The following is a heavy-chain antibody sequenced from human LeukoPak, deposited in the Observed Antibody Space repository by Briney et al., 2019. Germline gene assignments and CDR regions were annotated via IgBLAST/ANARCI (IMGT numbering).Heavy chain of an antibody. D-gene: IGHD3-3*01. J-gene: IGHJ6*03. V-gene: IGHV1-2*02. CDR2: INPNSGGT. Sequence: ASVKVSCKASGYTFTGNYMHWVRQAPGQGLEWMGWINPNSGGTNYAQKFQGRVTMTRDTSITTAYMELSRLRSDDTAVYYCATNPHDFWSRYMVVWGKGTAVTVSS. CDR1: GYTFTGNY. CDR3: ATNPHDFWSRYMVV.